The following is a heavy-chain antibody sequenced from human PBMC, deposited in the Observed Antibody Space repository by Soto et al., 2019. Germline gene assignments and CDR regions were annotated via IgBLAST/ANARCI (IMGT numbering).Heavy chain of an antibody. D-gene: IGHD4-17*01. CDR3: ARKKMRTVTTYTPFDY. J-gene: IGHJ4*02. V-gene: IGHV4-34*01. Sequence: PSQTLSLTCAVYGGSFSGYYWSWIRQPPGKGLEWIGEINHSGSTNYNPSLKSRVTISVDTSKNQFSLKLSSVTAADTAAYYCARKKMRTVTTYTPFDYWGQGTLVTVSS. CDR1: GGSFSGYY. CDR2: INHSGST.